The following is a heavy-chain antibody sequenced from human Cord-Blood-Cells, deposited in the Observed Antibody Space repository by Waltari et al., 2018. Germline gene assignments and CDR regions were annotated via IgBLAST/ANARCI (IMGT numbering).Heavy chain of an antibody. Sequence: QVQLVQSGAEVKKPGASVKVSCKASGYTFTGYSMHWVRQAPGQGLEWMGWINPNSGGTNYAQKFQGWVTMTRDTSISTAYMELSRLRSDDTAVYYCARVKFGSSSRYYFDYWGQGTLVTVSS. J-gene: IGHJ4*02. CDR3: ARVKFGSSSRYYFDY. CDR1: GYTFTGYS. CDR2: INPNSGGT. V-gene: IGHV1-2*04. D-gene: IGHD6-13*01.